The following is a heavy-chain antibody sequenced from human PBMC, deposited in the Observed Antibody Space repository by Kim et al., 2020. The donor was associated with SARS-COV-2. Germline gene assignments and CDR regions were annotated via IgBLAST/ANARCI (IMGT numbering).Heavy chain of an antibody. Sequence: PVKGRFTISRDDSKNTLYLQMNSLKTEDTAVYYCTTSITGTKYYYYGMDVWGQGTTVTVSS. J-gene: IGHJ6*02. V-gene: IGHV3-15*01. CDR3: TTSITGTKYYYYGMDV. D-gene: IGHD1-7*01.